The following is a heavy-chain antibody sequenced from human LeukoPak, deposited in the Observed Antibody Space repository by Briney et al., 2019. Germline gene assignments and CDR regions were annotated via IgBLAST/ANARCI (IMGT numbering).Heavy chain of an antibody. V-gene: IGHV3-30-3*01. CDR1: GFTFSSYA. CDR3: ARDSSRY. CDR2: ISYDGSNK. Sequence: GRSLRLSCAASGFTFSSYAMHWVRQAPGKGLEWVAVISYDGSNKYYADSVKGRFTISRDNSKNTLYLQMNSLRAEDTAVYYCARDSSRYWGQGTLVTVSS. D-gene: IGHD6-13*01. J-gene: IGHJ4*02.